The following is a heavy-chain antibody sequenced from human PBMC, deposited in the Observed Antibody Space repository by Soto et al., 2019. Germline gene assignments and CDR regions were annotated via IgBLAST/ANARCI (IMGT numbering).Heavy chain of an antibody. V-gene: IGHV4-59*08. CDR1: GGSISSYY. Sequence: ETLSLTCTVSGGSISSYYWSWIRQPPGKGLEWIGYIYYSGSTNYNPSLKSRVTISVDTSKNQFSLKLSSVTAADTDVYYCARRYGEYFDYWGQGTLVTVSS. J-gene: IGHJ4*02. CDR2: IYYSGST. CDR3: ARRYGEYFDY. D-gene: IGHD4-17*01.